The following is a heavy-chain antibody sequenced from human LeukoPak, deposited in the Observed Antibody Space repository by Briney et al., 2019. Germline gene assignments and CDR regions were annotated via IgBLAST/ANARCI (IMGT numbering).Heavy chain of an antibody. V-gene: IGHV3-48*03. CDR3: ARVPWTDTAMELHYYYYYMDV. CDR1: GFTFSSYE. D-gene: IGHD5-18*01. Sequence: GGSMRLSCAASGFTFSSYEMNWIRQAPGKGLEWVSYISSSGSTIYYADSVKGRFTISRDNAKNSLYLQMNSLRAEDTAVYYCARVPWTDTAMELHYYYYYMDVWGKGTTVTVSS. J-gene: IGHJ6*03. CDR2: ISSSGSTI.